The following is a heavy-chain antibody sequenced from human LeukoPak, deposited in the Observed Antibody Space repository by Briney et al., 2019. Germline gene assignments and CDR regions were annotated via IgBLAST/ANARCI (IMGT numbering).Heavy chain of an antibody. CDR3: ARARDITVAGTWGYNWFVP. V-gene: IGHV4-59*01. J-gene: IGHJ5*02. CDR2: IHYRGST. D-gene: IGHD6-19*01. CDR1: GGSISNIY. Sequence: SETLSLTWTVSGGSISNIYWSWIRQSLGKGLEWIGYIHYRGSTNYNPSLKSRVTISVATSKGQFSLKLSSVTAADTAIYYCARARDITVAGTWGYNWFVPWGQGTLVTVSS.